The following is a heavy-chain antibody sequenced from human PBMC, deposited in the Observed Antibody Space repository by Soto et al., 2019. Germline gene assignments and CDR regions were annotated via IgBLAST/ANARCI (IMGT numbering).Heavy chain of an antibody. V-gene: IGHV3-33*01. CDR2: IWYDGSNK. CDR1: GFTFSSYG. D-gene: IGHD3-16*01. J-gene: IGHJ4*02. Sequence: QVQLVESGGGVVQPGRSLRLSCAASGFTFSSYGMHWVRQAPGKGLEWVAVIWYDGSNKYYADSVKGRFTISRDNSKNTMYLQINSLRAEDTAVYYCARDWGIVVRSYYFDYWGQGTLVTVSS. CDR3: ARDWGIVVRSYYFDY.